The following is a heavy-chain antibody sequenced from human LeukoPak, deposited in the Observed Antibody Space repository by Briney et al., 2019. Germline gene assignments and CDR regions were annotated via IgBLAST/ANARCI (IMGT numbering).Heavy chain of an antibody. Sequence: PWGSLRLSCAASGFTFSSYSMNWVRQAPGKGLEWVSSISSSSSYIYYADSVKGRFTISRDNAKNSLYLQMNSLRAEDTAVYYCARTGGPGIGTFDYWGQGTLVTVSS. D-gene: IGHD3-10*01. CDR3: ARTGGPGIGTFDY. CDR2: ISSSSSYI. V-gene: IGHV3-21*01. J-gene: IGHJ4*02. CDR1: GFTFSSYS.